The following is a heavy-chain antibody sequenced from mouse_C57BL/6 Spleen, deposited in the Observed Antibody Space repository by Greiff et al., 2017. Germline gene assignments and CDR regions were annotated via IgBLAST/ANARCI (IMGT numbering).Heavy chain of an antibody. Sequence: QVQLQQSGAELVKPGASVKMSCKASGYTFTSYWITWVKQRPGQGLEWIGDIYPGSGSTNYNEKFKSKATLTVDTSSSTAYMQLSSLTSEDSAVYYCARDPITTVVATDYWGQGTTLTVSS. J-gene: IGHJ2*01. D-gene: IGHD1-1*01. CDR1: GYTFTSYW. CDR2: IYPGSGST. V-gene: IGHV1-55*01. CDR3: ARDPITTVVATDY.